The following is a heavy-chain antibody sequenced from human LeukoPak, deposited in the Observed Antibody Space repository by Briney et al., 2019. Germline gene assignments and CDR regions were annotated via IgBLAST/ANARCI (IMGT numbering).Heavy chain of an antibody. CDR1: GGTFSSYG. D-gene: IGHD5-18*01. CDR3: ARAGYSYGQAFDY. V-gene: IGHV1-69*04. J-gene: IGHJ4*02. Sequence: SVKVSCKASGGTFSSYGISWVRQAPGQGLEWMGRIIPILGIANYAQKFQGRVTITADKSTSTAYMELSSLRSEDTAVYYCARAGYSYGQAFDYWGQGTLVTVSS. CDR2: IIPILGIA.